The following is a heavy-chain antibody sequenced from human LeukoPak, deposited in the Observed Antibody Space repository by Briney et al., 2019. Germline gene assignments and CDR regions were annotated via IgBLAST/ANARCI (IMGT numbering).Heavy chain of an antibody. J-gene: IGHJ4*02. CDR2: IWYDGSNK. CDR3: ARGVGYDHSGHFDY. CDR1: GFTFSSYA. V-gene: IGHV3-33*01. Sequence: GGSLRLSCAASGFTFSSYAMNWVRQAPGKGLERVAVIWYDGSNKYYADSVKGRFTISRDNSKNTLYLQMNSLRAEDTAVYYCARGVGYDHSGHFDYWGQGTLVTVSS. D-gene: IGHD3-22*01.